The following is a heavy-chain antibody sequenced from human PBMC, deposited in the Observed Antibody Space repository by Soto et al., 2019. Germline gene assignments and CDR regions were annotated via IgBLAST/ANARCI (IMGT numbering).Heavy chain of an antibody. V-gene: IGHV4-30-4*01. CDR2: IYSSGST. Sequence: QVQLQESGPGLVKPSQTLSLTCTVSGGSISSGDFYWNWIRQPPGKGLEWIGYIYSSGSTHYNPSLKSRVTISVDTSKNQFSLKLSYVTAADTAVYYCARARYDSSGYFWFDPWGQGTLVTVSS. D-gene: IGHD3-22*01. J-gene: IGHJ5*02. CDR1: GGSISSGDFY. CDR3: ARARYDSSGYFWFDP.